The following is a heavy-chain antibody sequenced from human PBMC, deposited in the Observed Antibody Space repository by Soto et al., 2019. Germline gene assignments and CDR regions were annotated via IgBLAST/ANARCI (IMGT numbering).Heavy chain of an antibody. Sequence: ASVKVSCKASGYTFSTYAMHWVRQAPGQSLEWMGWLNGGTGQTRYSQKFQDRVIIARDTSASTGYMELSSLTSEDTAVYYCARGKGMEENYFYYGLDIWGQGTTVTVSS. J-gene: IGHJ6*02. D-gene: IGHD1-1*01. CDR3: ARGKGMEENYFYYGLDI. CDR2: LNGGTGQT. V-gene: IGHV1-3*01. CDR1: GYTFSTYA.